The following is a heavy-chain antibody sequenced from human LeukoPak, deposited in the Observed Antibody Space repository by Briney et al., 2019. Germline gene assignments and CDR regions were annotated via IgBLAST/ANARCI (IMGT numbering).Heavy chain of an antibody. D-gene: IGHD3-10*01. CDR1: GFTFSSYA. V-gene: IGHV3-23*01. J-gene: IGHJ4*02. CDR3: AKVISPDY. Sequence: GGSLRLSCAASGFTFSSYAMSWVRQAPGKGLESVSSISGSAGSTYYADSVKGRFTISRDSSKSPLYLQMSSLRAEDTAVYYCAKVISPDYCGQGTLVTVSS. CDR2: ISGSAGST.